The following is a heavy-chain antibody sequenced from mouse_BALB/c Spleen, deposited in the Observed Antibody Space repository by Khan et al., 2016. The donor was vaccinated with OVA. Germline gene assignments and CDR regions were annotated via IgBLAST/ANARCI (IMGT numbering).Heavy chain of an antibody. CDR1: GYTFSSYW. J-gene: IGHJ2*01. Sequence: QVQLQQPGAELARPGASVKLSCKASGYTFSSYWMQWVKQRPGQGLEWIGTIYPGNGNTRYTQKFMGKATFTTDTSSSTASMQLSSLTSEDSAVYYCARGNFYGTTSYIDYWGQGTTLTVSS. V-gene: IGHV1-87*01. CDR3: ARGNFYGTTSYIDY. D-gene: IGHD1-1*01. CDR2: IYPGNGNT.